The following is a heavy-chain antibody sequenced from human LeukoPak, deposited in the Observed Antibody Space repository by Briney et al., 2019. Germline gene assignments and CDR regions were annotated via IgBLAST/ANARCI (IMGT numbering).Heavy chain of an antibody. J-gene: IGHJ4*02. V-gene: IGHV3-30-3*01. D-gene: IGHD2-2*01. CDR3: ARAGRYCSSTSCYVRVDY. CDR2: ISYDGSNK. Sequence: PGGSLRLSCAASGFTFSSYAMHWVRQAPGKGLEWVAVISYDGSNKYYADSVKGRFTISRDNSKNTLYLQMNSLRAEDTAVYYCARAGRYCSSTSCYVRVDYWGQGTLVTVSS. CDR1: GFTFSSYA.